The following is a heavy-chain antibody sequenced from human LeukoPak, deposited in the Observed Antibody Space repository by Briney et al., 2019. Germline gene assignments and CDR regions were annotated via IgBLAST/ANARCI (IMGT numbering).Heavy chain of an antibody. CDR2: IIPIFGTA. J-gene: IGHJ4*02. D-gene: IGHD3-3*01. Sequence: SVKVSRKASGGTFSSYAISWVRQAPGQGLEWMGRIIPIFGTANYAQKFQGRVTITTDESTSTAYMELSSLRSEDTAVYYCARVTDFWSGKGADFGYWGQGTLVTVSS. V-gene: IGHV1-69*05. CDR3: ARVTDFWSGKGADFGY. CDR1: GGTFSSYA.